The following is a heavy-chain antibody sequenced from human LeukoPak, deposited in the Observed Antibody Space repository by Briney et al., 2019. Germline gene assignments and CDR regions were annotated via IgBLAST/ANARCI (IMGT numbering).Heavy chain of an antibody. Sequence: GGSLRLSCAASGFAFSSYAMHWVRQAPGKGLEWVAVISYDGSNKYYADSVKGRFTISRDNSKNTLYLQMNSLRAEDTAVYYCARSPIYDILTLDYWGQGTLVTVSS. D-gene: IGHD3-9*01. CDR1: GFAFSSYA. CDR3: ARSPIYDILTLDY. J-gene: IGHJ4*02. V-gene: IGHV3-30*04. CDR2: ISYDGSNK.